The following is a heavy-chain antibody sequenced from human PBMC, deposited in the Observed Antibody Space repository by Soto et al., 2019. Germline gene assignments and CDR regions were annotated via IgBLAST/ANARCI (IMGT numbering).Heavy chain of an antibody. CDR1: GFTFSSYA. CDR3: VRGAFCSGTSCYAGIFDY. J-gene: IGHJ4*02. CDR2: ISGSSSST. V-gene: IGHV3-23*01. D-gene: IGHD2-2*01. Sequence: EVQLLESGGGLVQPGGSLRLSCAASGFTFSSYAMSWVRQAPGKGLEWVSAISGSSSSTKYADSVKGRFTISRDNSKNTLYLQMNSLRAEDTAIYYCVRGAFCSGTSCYAGIFDYWGRGTLLTVSS.